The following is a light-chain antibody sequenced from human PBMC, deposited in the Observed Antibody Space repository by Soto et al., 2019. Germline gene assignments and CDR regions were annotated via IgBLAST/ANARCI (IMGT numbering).Light chain of an antibody. V-gene: IGKV3-15*01. J-gene: IGKJ2*01. CDR2: GAS. CDR1: QSVSSN. Sequence: EIVMTQSPATLSVSPGERATLSCRASQSVSSNFAWYQQKPGQAPRLLIYGASTRPTGIPARFSGSGFGTEFPLTISSRQAEDFVVYYCQHYNNWPYTFGQGTKLEIK. CDR3: QHYNNWPYT.